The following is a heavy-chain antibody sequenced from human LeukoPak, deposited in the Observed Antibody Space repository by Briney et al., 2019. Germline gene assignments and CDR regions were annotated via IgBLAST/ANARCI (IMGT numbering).Heavy chain of an antibody. CDR2: IYSGGST. Sequence: GGSLGLSCAASGFTVSSNYMSWVRQAPGKGLEWVSVIYSGGSTYYADSVKGRFTISRDNSKNTLYLQMNSLRAEDTAVYYCARDPLFSAGIAVAGRDYWGQGTLVTVSS. V-gene: IGHV3-66*01. CDR1: GFTVSSNY. D-gene: IGHD6-19*01. J-gene: IGHJ4*02. CDR3: ARDPLFSAGIAVAGRDY.